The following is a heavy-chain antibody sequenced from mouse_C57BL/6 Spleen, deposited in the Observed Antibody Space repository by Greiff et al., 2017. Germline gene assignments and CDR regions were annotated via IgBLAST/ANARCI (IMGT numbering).Heavy chain of an antibody. D-gene: IGHD1-1*01. CDR1: GYAFSSSW. CDR3: ARDYGSSYGCDY. J-gene: IGHJ2*01. CDR2: IYPGDGDT. V-gene: IGHV1-82*01. Sequence: QVQLQQSGPELVKPGASVKISCKASGYAFSSSWMNWVKQRPGKGLEWIGRIYPGDGDTNYNGKFKGKATLTADKSSSTAYMQLSSLTSEDSAVYFCARDYGSSYGCDYWGQGTTLTVSS.